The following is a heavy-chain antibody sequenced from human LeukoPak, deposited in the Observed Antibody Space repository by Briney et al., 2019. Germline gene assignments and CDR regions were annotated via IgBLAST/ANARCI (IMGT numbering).Heavy chain of an antibody. CDR3: ARVSGSAYYTFDY. D-gene: IGHD3-22*01. CDR2: IYFSGST. V-gene: IGHV4-59*01. J-gene: IGHJ4*02. Sequence: SETLSLTCTVSGGSISNYYWSWVRQPPGKGLEWIGYIYFSGSTKYNPSLKSRVTISLDTSKNQFSLNLSSVTAADTAVYYCARVSGSAYYTFDYWGQGTLVTVSS. CDR1: GGSISNYY.